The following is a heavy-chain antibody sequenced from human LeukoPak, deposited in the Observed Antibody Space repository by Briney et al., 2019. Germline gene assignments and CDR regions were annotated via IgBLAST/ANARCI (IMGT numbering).Heavy chain of an antibody. Sequence: ASVKVSCKASGYTFTGYYMHWVRQAPGQGLEWMGWINPNSGGTNYAQKFQGRVTMTRDTSISTAYMELSRLRSDDTAVYYCARWFGELSLRDWFDPWGQGTLVTVSS. CDR3: ARWFGELSLRDWFDP. D-gene: IGHD3-10*01. V-gene: IGHV1-2*02. CDR2: INPNSGGT. CDR1: GYTFTGYY. J-gene: IGHJ5*02.